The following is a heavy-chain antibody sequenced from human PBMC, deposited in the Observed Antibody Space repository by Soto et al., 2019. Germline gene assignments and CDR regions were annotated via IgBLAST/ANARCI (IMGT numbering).Heavy chain of an antibody. V-gene: IGHV4-39*01. CDR2: IFYSGST. CDR1: GASIRGSSYY. CDR3: ARHLRGWNDYYSHYYYSMDV. J-gene: IGHJ6*03. Sequence: QLQLQESGPGLVKPSETLSLTCSVSGASIRGSSYYWGWIRQPPGKGLEWIGTIFYSGSTYYNPSLKSRVSISVDTSKNQFSLKLSFVTAADTAVYYCARHLRGWNDYYSHYYYSMDVWGKGTTVTVSS. D-gene: IGHD1-1*01.